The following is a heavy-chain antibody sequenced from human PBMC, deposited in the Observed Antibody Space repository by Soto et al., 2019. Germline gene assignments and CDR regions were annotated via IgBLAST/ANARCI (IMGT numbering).Heavy chain of an antibody. V-gene: IGHV4-34*01. CDR2: INHSGST. J-gene: IGHJ5*01. Sequence: PSETLSLTCAVYGGSFSGYYWSWIRQPPGKGLEWIGEINHSGSTNYNPSLKSRVTISRDNSKNTLYLQMNSLRVEDTAMYYCARGGASPDSWGQGTLVTVSS. CDR3: ARGGASPDS. CDR1: GGSFSGYY.